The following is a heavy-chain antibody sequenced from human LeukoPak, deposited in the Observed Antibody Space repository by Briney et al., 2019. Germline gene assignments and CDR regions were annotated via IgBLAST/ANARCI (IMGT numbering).Heavy chain of an antibody. CDR3: AVGSYLGRNFDY. Sequence: GGPLRLSCAASGFTFSSYAMSWVRQAPGKGLEWVSAISGSGGSTYYADSLKGRFTISRDNSKNTLYLQMNSLRAEDTAVYYSAVGSYLGRNFDYWGQGTLVTVSS. D-gene: IGHD1-26*01. CDR1: GFTFSSYA. V-gene: IGHV3-23*01. CDR2: ISGSGGST. J-gene: IGHJ4*02.